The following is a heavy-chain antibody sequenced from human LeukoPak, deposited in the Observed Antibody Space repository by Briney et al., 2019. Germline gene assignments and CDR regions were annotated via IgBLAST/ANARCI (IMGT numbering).Heavy chain of an antibody. V-gene: IGHV1-69*13. CDR3: ARSAGRRTKRHSKLRLDY. CDR1: GGTFSSYA. J-gene: IGHJ4*02. Sequence: GASVKVSCKASGGTFSSYAISWVRQAPGQGLEWMGGIIPIFGTANYAQKFQGRVTITADESTSTAYMELSSLRSEDTAVYYCARSAGRRTKRHSKLRLDYWGQGTLVTVSS. CDR2: IIPIFGTA. D-gene: IGHD1-14*01.